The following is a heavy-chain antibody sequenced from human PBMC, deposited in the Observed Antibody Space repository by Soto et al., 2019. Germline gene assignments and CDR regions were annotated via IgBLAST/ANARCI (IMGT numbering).Heavy chain of an antibody. Sequence: QVQLQESGPGLVKPSETLSLTCTVSGGSISSYYWSWVRQPPGKGLEWIGYIYYTGSTNYNPSLKSRVTISLDPSKNQFSLKLSSVTAADTAVYYCARLTSGYYANFDYWGQGTLVTVSS. CDR2: IYYTGST. D-gene: IGHD3-22*01. CDR3: ARLTSGYYANFDY. CDR1: GGSISSYY. J-gene: IGHJ4*02. V-gene: IGHV4-59*08.